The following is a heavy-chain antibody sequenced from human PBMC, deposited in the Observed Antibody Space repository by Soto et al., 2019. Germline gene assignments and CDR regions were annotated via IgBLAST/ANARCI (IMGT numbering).Heavy chain of an antibody. CDR2: ICAGGDMT. CDR3: ARGDRGGSGSPASYYYSGWDV. D-gene: IGHD3-10*01. CDR1: GFTLSSYA. V-gene: IGHV3-23*01. Sequence: DVQLLESGGHLVQPGGSLRLSCSASGFTLSSYAMSWVRQAPGKGLEWVSSICAGGDMTYNSDSVKGRFTISRDNSNNALFLQMHNLRIEDTALYYCARGDRGGSGSPASYYYSGWDVWGQGATVTVS. J-gene: IGHJ6*02.